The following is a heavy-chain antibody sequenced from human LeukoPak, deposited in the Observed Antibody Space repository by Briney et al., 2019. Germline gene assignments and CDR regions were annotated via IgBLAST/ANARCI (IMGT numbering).Heavy chain of an antibody. CDR1: GGSIRSSSYY. CDR2: ISHSGSA. V-gene: IGHV4-39*01. J-gene: IGHJ4*02. CDR3: ARHRSCRSTTCYAGAVTF. D-gene: IGHD2-2*01. Sequence: SETLSLTCTVSGGSIRSSSYYWGWIRQPPGKGLEWIGSISHSGSAYYNPSLKSRLTISVDTSTNQFSLKLSSVTAADTAVYFCARHRSCRSTTCYAGAVTFWGRGTLVTVSS.